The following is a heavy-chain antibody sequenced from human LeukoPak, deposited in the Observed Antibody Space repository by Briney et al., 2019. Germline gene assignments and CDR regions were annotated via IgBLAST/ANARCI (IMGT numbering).Heavy chain of an antibody. CDR1: GYTFTSYY. V-gene: IGHV1-46*01. D-gene: IGHD6-19*01. Sequence: ASVKVSCKASGYTFTSYYMHWVRQAPGQGLEWMGIINPSGGSTSYAQKFQGRVTMTRDTSTSTAYMELRSLRSDDTAVYCCARQFAVAGSFDYWGQGTLVTVSS. CDR3: ARQFAVAGSFDY. J-gene: IGHJ4*02. CDR2: INPSGGST.